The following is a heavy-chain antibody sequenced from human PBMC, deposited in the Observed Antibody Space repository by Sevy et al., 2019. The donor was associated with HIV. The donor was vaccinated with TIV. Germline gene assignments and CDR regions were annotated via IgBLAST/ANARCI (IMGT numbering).Heavy chain of an antibody. CDR2: IIPIFGTA. CDR1: GGTFSSYA. CDR3: ARVSKDPSYGDYYYYYGMDV. Sequence: ASVKVSCKASGGTFSSYAISWVRQAPGQGLEWMGGIIPIFGTANYAQKFQGRVTITADESTSTAYMELSSLISEDTAVYYCARVSKDPSYGDYYYYYGMDVWGQGTTVTVSS. D-gene: IGHD4-17*01. J-gene: IGHJ6*02. V-gene: IGHV1-69*13.